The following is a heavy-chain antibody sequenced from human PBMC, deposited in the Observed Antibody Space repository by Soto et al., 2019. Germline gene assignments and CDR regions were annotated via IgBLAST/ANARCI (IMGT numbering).Heavy chain of an antibody. CDR1: GGSVSSGSYY. J-gene: IGHJ4*02. V-gene: IGHV4-61*01. CDR3: ARVGYYYDSSGYDY. D-gene: IGHD3-22*01. Sequence: QVQLQGSGPGLVKPSETLSLTCTVSGGSVSSGSYYWSWIRQPPGKGLEWIGYIYYSGSTNYNPSLKSRVTISVDTSKNQFSLKLSSVTAADTAVYYCARVGYYYDSSGYDYWGQGTLVTVSS. CDR2: IYYSGST.